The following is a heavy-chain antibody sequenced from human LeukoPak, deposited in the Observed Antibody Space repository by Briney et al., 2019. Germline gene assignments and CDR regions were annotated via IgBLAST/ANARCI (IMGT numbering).Heavy chain of an antibody. CDR1: GAHISNYY. D-gene: IGHD3-22*01. CDR2: LHASEST. CDR3: ASLSSGAAFDV. J-gene: IGHJ3*01. V-gene: IGHV4-4*07. Sequence: ETLSLTCTVSGAHISNYYWTWVRQSAAQGLEWIGRLHASESTIYNPSLKSRVTMSIDTSKDQLSLTLTSVTAADSAVYYCASLSSGAAFDVWGQGTVVTVSS.